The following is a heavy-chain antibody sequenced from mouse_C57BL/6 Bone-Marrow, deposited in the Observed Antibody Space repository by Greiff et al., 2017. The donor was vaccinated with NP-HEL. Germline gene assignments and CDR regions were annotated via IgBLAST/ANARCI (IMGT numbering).Heavy chain of an antibody. Sequence: VQLQQSGAELMKPGASVKLSCKATGYTFTSYWMQWVKQRPGQGLEWIGEIDPSDSYTNYNQKFKGKATLTVDTSSSTAYMQLSSLTSEDSAVYYCARNGLYYGSSYEGWYFDVWGTGTTVTVSS. CDR1: GYTFTSYW. CDR2: IDPSDSYT. CDR3: ARNGLYYGSSYEGWYFDV. D-gene: IGHD1-1*01. J-gene: IGHJ1*03. V-gene: IGHV1-50*01.